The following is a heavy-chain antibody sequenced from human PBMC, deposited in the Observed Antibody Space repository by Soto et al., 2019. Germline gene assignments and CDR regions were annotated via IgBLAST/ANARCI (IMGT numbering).Heavy chain of an antibody. CDR3: AKTCGGDCSDAFDI. CDR2: INHSGST. J-gene: IGHJ3*02. V-gene: IGHV4-34*01. Sequence: KPSETLSLTCAVYGGSFSGYYWSWIRQPPGKGLEWIGEINHSGSTNYNPSLKSRVTISVDTSKNQFSLKLSSVTAADTAVYYCAKTCGGDCSDAFDIWGQGTMVTVSS. CDR1: GGSFSGYY. D-gene: IGHD2-21*02.